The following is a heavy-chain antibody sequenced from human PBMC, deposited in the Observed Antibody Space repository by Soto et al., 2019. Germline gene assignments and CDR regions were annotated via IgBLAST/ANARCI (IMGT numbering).Heavy chain of an antibody. CDR1: GGSISSGDYY. Sequence: PSETLSLTCTVSGGSISSGDYYWSWIRQPPGKGLEWIGYIYYSGSTYYNPSLKSRVTISVDTSKNQFSLKLSSVTAADTAVYYCASAATYYDILHGYYNLSYFQHWGQGTLVTVSS. CDR3: ASAATYYDILHGYYNLSYFQH. CDR2: IYYSGST. J-gene: IGHJ1*01. D-gene: IGHD3-9*01. V-gene: IGHV4-30-4*01.